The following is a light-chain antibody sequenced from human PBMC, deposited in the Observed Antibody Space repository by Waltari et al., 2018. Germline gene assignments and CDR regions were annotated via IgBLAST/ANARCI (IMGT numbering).Light chain of an antibody. J-gene: IGKJ4*01. CDR3: QQYNSYSLLT. CDR1: QSISNW. Sequence: DIQMPQSPSTLSASVGDRVTITCRASQSISNWLAWYQQKPGKAPKLLIYKASTLESGFPSRFSGSGSGTEFTLTISSLQPDDFATYYCQQYNSYSLLTFGGGTKVEIK. V-gene: IGKV1-5*03. CDR2: KAS.